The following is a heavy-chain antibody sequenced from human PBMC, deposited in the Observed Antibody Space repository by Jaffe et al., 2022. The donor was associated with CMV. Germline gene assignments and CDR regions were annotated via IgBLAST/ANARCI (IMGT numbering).Heavy chain of an antibody. Sequence: QLQLQESGPGLVKPSETLSLTCTVSGGSISSSSYYWGWIRQPPGKGLEWIGSIYYSGSTYYNPSLKSRVTISVDTSKNQFSLKLSSVTAADTAVYYCASAYYDFWSGYYENWFDPWGQGTLVTVSS. J-gene: IGHJ5*02. D-gene: IGHD3-3*01. CDR2: IYYSGST. CDR1: GGSISSSSYY. CDR3: ASAYYDFWSGYYENWFDP. V-gene: IGHV4-39*01.